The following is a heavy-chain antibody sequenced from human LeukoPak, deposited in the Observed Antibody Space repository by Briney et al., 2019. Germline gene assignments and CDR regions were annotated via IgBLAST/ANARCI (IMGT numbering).Heavy chain of an antibody. J-gene: IGHJ4*02. Sequence: PSETLSLTCAVYGGSFSGYYWSWIRQPPGKGLEWIGEINHSGSTNYNPSLKSRVTISVDTSKNQFSLKLSSVTAEDTAVYYCARGRRWLQCYFDYWGQGTLVTVSS. CDR1: GGSFSGYY. CDR2: INHSGST. CDR3: ARGRRWLQCYFDY. D-gene: IGHD5-24*01. V-gene: IGHV4-34*01.